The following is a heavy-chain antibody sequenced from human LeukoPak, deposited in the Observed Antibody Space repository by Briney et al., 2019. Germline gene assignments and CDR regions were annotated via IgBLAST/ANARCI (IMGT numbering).Heavy chain of an antibody. V-gene: IGHV3-7*01. CDR1: GFTMTPYW. J-gene: IGHJ4*02. Sequence: PGGSLRLSCEVTGFTMTPYWMTWVRQAPGKGLEWVASVNEDGSDSYFVDSVKGRFSTSRDNAKNFLYLQMTSLGVEDTGVYYCARDYEFTHHAWHGAPLDIWGQGTLVTVSS. CDR2: VNEDGSDS. D-gene: IGHD3-16*01. CDR3: ARDYEFTHHAWHGAPLDI.